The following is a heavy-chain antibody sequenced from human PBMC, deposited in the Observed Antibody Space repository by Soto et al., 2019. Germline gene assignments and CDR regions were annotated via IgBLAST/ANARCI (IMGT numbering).Heavy chain of an antibody. V-gene: IGHV5-51*01. CDR3: ARHVSDFWSGYYSARNWFDP. D-gene: IGHD3-3*01. Sequence: GESLKISCKGSGYNFTSYWIGWVRQMPGKGLKLMGIIYPGNSDTRYSPSFQGQVTISADKSISTAYLQWSSLKASDTAMYYCARHVSDFWSGYYSARNWFDPWGQGTLVTVSS. J-gene: IGHJ5*02. CDR1: GYNFTSYW. CDR2: IYPGNSDT.